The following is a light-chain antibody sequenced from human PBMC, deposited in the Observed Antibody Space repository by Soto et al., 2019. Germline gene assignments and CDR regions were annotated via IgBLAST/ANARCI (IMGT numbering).Light chain of an antibody. CDR2: EVS. Sequence: QSALTQPASVSGSPGQSITISCTGTRSDVGGYNYVSWYQQHPGKAPKLMIFEVSSRPSGVSYRFSGSKSGNTASLTISGLRAEDEADYYCSSYTSSSTLYVFGSGTKLTVL. CDR1: RSDVGGYNY. CDR3: SSYTSSSTLYV. J-gene: IGLJ1*01. V-gene: IGLV2-14*01.